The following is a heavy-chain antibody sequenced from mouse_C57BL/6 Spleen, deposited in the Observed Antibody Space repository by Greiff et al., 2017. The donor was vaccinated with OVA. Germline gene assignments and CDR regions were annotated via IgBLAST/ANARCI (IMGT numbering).Heavy chain of an antibody. CDR3: ARRYSNYFDY. D-gene: IGHD2-5*01. V-gene: IGHV1-19*01. J-gene: IGHJ2*01. CDR1: GYTFTDYY. CDR2: INPYNGGT. Sequence: EVQLQQSGPVLVKPGASVKMSCKASGYTFTDYYMNWVKQSHGKSLEWIGVINPYNGGTSYNQKFKGKATLTVDKSSSTAYMELNSLTSEDSAVYYCARRYSNYFDYWGQGTTPTVSS.